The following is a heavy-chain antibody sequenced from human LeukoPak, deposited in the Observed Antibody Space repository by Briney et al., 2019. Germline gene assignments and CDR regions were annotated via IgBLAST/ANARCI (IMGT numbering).Heavy chain of an antibody. D-gene: IGHD3-22*01. J-gene: IGHJ1*01. Sequence: ASVKVSCKASGYTFTSYGISWVRQAPGQGLEWMGWISAYNGNTNYAQKLQGRVTMTTDTSTSTAYMELSSLRSEDTAVYFCTKLTSFYDSSGYYFAYFQHWGQGTLVTVSS. CDR2: ISAYNGNT. V-gene: IGHV1-18*01. CDR1: GYTFTSYG. CDR3: TKLTSFYDSSGYYFAYFQH.